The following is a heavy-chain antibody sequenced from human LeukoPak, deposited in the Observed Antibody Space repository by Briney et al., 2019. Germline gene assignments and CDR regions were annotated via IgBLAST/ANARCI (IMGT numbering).Heavy chain of an antibody. CDR3: ATDVSSTSNWEFDY. D-gene: IGHD1-26*01. CDR1: GYTFSDYF. J-gene: IGHJ4*02. V-gene: IGHV1-2*06. Sequence: GASVKVSCKNSGYTFSDYFIQWVRQAPGQGEEGMGRINANSGGTEYEQKFQGRVTMTRDTSISTAYLEVSWLISDDTAIYYCATDVSSTSNWEFDYWGQGTLVTVSS. CDR2: INANSGGT.